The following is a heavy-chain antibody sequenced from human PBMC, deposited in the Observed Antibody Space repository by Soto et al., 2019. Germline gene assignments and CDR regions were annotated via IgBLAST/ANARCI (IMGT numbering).Heavy chain of an antibody. J-gene: IGHJ6*02. CDR1: GYSFTSYW. V-gene: IGHV5-10-1*01. Sequence: GESLKISCKGSGYSFTSYWISWVRQMPGKGLEWMGRIDPSDSYTNYSPSFQGHVTISADKSISTAYLQWSSLKASDTAMYYCARRKSTASPNVMGMAVWGQGTTVTVSS. D-gene: IGHD6-6*01. CDR2: IDPSDSYT. CDR3: ARRKSTASPNVMGMAV.